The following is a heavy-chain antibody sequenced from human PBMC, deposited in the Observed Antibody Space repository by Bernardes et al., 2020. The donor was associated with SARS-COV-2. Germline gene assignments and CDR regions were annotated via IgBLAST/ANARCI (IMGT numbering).Heavy chain of an antibody. CDR3: ARTFYYDRGGDSVFDQ. CDR2: ISPKSGAT. V-gene: IGHV1-2*02. J-gene: IGHJ4*02. Sequence: ASVKVSCKASGYTFSDYYIHWLRQAPGQGFEWMEWISPKSGATNYAQKFQGRVTMTRDTAISTEYMQLSRLTSNDTAVYYCARTFYYDRGGDSVFDQWGQGTLVSVSS. CDR1: GYTFSDYY. D-gene: IGHD2-21*01.